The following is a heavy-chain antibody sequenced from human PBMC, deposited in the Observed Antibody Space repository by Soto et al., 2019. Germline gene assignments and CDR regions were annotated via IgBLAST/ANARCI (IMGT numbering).Heavy chain of an antibody. V-gene: IGHV1-3*01. CDR3: AREEGPKWSSTKFDP. CDR2: INAGNGNT. CDR1: GYTFTSYA. D-gene: IGHD6-13*01. J-gene: IGHJ5*02. Sequence: QVQLVQSGAEVKKPGASVKVSCKASGYTFTSYAMHWVRQAAGQRLEWMGWINAGNGNTKYSQKFQGRVTITRDTSASTAYMELSSLRSEGTAVYYCAREEGPKWSSTKFDPLGQGTLVTVSS.